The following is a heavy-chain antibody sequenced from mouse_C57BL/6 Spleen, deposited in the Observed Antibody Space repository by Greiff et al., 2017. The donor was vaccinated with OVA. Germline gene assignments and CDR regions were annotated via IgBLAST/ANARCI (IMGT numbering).Heavy chain of an antibody. CDR1: FYTFTSYW. J-gene: IGHJ4*01. CDR2: IDPSDSYT. Sequence: QVQLKQAGGELVKPGASVKLYCKAPFYTFTSYWMQWVKQRPGQGLEWIGEIDPSDSYTNYNQKFKGKATLTVDTSSSTAYMQLSSLTSEDSAVYYCASPTVVPYAMDYWGQGTSVTVSS. CDR3: ASPTVVPYAMDY. D-gene: IGHD1-1*01. V-gene: IGHV1-50*01.